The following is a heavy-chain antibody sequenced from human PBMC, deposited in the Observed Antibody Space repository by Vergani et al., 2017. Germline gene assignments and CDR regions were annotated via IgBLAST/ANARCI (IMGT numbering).Heavy chain of an antibody. CDR2: IYTSGST. CDR1: GGSISSYY. D-gene: IGHD2-2*01. J-gene: IGHJ6*03. V-gene: IGHV4-4*07. Sequence: QVQLQESGPGLVKPSETLSLTCTVSGGSISSYYWSWIRQPAGKGLAWIGRIYTSGSTNYNPSLTSRVTMSVDTSTNQFSLKLSSVTAADTAVYYCARDVRCSSTSCLRVYYYYYMDVWGKGTTVTVSS. CDR3: ARDVRCSSTSCLRVYYYYYMDV.